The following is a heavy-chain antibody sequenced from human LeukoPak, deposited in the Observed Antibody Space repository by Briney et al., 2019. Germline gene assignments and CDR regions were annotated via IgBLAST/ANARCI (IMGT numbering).Heavy chain of an antibody. V-gene: IGHV1-2*02. Sequence: ASVTVSCKASGYTFTSYGISWVRQAPGQGLEWMGWINPNSGGTNYAQKFQGRVTMTRDTSISTAYMELSRLRSDDTAVYYCARSLFGYSYGTGYYFDYWGQGTLVTVSS. CDR1: GYTFTSYG. D-gene: IGHD5-18*01. CDR2: INPNSGGT. CDR3: ARSLFGYSYGTGYYFDY. J-gene: IGHJ4*02.